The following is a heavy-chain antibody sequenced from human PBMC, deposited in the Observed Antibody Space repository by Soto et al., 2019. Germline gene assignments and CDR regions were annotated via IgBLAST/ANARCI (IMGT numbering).Heavy chain of an antibody. Sequence: QLQLQESGPGLVKPSETLSLTCTVSGGSISSSSYYWGWIRQPPGKGLEWIGSIYYSGSTYYNPSLKSRVTISVDTSKNQFSLKLSSVTAADTAVYYCARGPALSTSSIKNWGQGTLVTVSS. CDR1: GGSISSSSYY. CDR3: ARGPALSTSSIKN. D-gene: IGHD2-2*01. CDR2: IYYSGST. V-gene: IGHV4-39*01. J-gene: IGHJ4*02.